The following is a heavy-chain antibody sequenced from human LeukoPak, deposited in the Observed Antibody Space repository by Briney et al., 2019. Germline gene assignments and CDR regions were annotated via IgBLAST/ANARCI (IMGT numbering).Heavy chain of an antibody. J-gene: IGHJ1*01. CDR2: ISYDESKI. Sequence: RGSLRLSCTGSGFSFTNYAMHWVRQAPGEGLEWVAVISYDESKIYYADSVKGRFTISRDLSTNTLYLQMNSLTTEDTAMYFCARRPVAAEYFQHWGQGTLVTVSS. CDR1: GFSFTNYA. CDR3: ARRPVAAEYFQH. D-gene: IGHD6-25*01. V-gene: IGHV3-30*03.